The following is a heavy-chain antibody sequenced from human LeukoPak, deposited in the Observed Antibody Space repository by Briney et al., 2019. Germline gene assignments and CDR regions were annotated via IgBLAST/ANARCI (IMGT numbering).Heavy chain of an antibody. CDR3: ARDYYSGSRDLDY. CDR2: ITTDGSST. D-gene: IGHD3-22*01. CDR1: GFTFSSYW. Sequence: GGSLRLSCAASGFTFSSYWMHWVRQAPGKGLMWVSLITTDGSSTTYADSVKGRFTISRDNAKNTLYLQMNSLRAEHTAVYYCARDYYSGSRDLDYWGHGTLVTVSS. J-gene: IGHJ4*01. V-gene: IGHV3-74*01.